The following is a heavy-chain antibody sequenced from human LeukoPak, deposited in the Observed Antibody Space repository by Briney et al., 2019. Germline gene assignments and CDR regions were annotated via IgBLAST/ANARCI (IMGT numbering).Heavy chain of an antibody. CDR3: ARGRGHYVWGSYRYTLNLDY. CDR2: INPSGGST. V-gene: IGHV1-46*01. CDR1: GYTFTSYY. J-gene: IGHJ4*02. Sequence: ASVKVSCKASGYTFTSYYMHWVRQAPGQGLEWMGIINPSGGSTSYAQKFQGRVTMTRDMSTSTVYMELSSLRSEDTAVYYCARGRGHYVWGSYRYTLNLDYWGQGTLVTVSS. D-gene: IGHD3-16*02.